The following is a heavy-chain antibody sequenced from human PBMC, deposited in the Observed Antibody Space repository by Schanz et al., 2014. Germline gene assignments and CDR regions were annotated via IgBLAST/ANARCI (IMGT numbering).Heavy chain of an antibody. CDR2: IDPNGGAT. D-gene: IGHD4-17*01. Sequence: QVQLVQSGAEVKKPGASVKVSCKASGYTFIDYYMHWVRQAPGQGLEWVGWIDPNGGATNHDQTLHGKVPMTRATSNSTASLELRGLTSDDTAVYFCARDPYGKNSGDFDYWGQGTLVTVSS. V-gene: IGHV1-2*02. J-gene: IGHJ4*02. CDR3: ARDPYGKNSGDFDY. CDR1: GYTFIDYY.